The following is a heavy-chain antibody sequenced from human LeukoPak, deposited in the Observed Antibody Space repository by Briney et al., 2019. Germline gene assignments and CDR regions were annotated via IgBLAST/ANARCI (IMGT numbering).Heavy chain of an antibody. CDR2: IYYTGSA. V-gene: IGHV4-31*03. J-gene: IGHJ4*02. D-gene: IGHD3-22*01. CDR3: ARDDSNGYYYIF. Sequence: PSETLSLTCSVSGGSVNTGGYYWTWIRQHPGKGLEWIGFIYYTGSAHYNPSLKSRVIISVDTSKNQFSLKLNSVTAADTAVYYCARDDSNGYYYIFWGQGTLVTVSS. CDR1: GGSVNTGGYY.